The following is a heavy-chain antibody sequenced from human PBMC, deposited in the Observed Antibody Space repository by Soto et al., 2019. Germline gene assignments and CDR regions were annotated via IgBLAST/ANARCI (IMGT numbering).Heavy chain of an antibody. CDR1: GFIFSSYA. Sequence: EVQLLESGGGLVQPGGSLRLSCAASGFIFSSYAMSWVRQAPGKGLEWASAISGSGGSPYYADSVKGRFTISRDNSKNTLYLQMTSLRAEDSAVYYCAKDTVAGIWYFDLWGRGTLVTVSS. D-gene: IGHD6-19*01. CDR2: ISGSGGSP. CDR3: AKDTVAGIWYFDL. J-gene: IGHJ2*01. V-gene: IGHV3-23*01.